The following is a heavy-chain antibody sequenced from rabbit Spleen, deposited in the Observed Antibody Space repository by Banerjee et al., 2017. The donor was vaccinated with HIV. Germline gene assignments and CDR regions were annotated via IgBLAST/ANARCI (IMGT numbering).Heavy chain of an antibody. V-gene: IGHV1S40*01. CDR1: GVSFSGDSY. J-gene: IGHJ6*01. D-gene: IGHD1-1*01. CDR3: ARDTSSSFSSYGMDL. CDR2: IDAGSSGFT. Sequence: QLLEESGGDLVKPGASLTLTCTASGVSFSGDSYMCWVRQAPGKGLEWIACIDAGSSGFTYFANWAKGRFTISRTSSTTVTLQMTSLTAADTATYFCARDTSSSFSSYGMDLWGPGTLVTVS.